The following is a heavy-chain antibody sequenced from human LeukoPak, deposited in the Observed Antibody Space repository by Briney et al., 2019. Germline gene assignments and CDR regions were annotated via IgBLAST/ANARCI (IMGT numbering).Heavy chain of an antibody. CDR2: ISGSAHKI. D-gene: IGHD5-18*01. CDR1: GITFSNYA. J-gene: IGHJ4*02. V-gene: IGHV3-23*01. CDR3: AGRPTGYSSGYIH. Sequence: GGSLRLSCVASGITFSNYAVSWVRQAPEKGLDWVSAISGSAHKIRYADSVKGRFTISRDNSENIVYLQMNNLRVEDTAVYYCAGRPTGYSSGYIHWGQGTLVTVSS.